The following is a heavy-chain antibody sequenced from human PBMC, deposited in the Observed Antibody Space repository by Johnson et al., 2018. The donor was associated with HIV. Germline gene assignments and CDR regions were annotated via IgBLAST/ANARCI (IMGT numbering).Heavy chain of an antibody. D-gene: IGHD3-22*01. V-gene: IGHV3-66*01. Sequence: VQLVESGGGFVQPGGSLRLSCAASLFTFSSNYMSWVRQAPGKGLEWVSVIYSGGITYYADSVKGRFSISRDNSNNTLSLQMDSLRVEDTAVYYCAKRLGFDNRGDQFDIWGQGAMVTVSS. CDR2: IYSGGIT. CDR3: AKRLGFDNRGDQFDI. CDR1: LFTFSSNY. J-gene: IGHJ3*02.